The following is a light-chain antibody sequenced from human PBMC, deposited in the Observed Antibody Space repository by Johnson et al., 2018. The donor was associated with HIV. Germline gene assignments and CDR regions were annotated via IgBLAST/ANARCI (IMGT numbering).Light chain of an antibody. J-gene: IGLJ1*01. CDR3: GTGDRSLSAGGV. Sequence: QSVLTQPPSVSAAPGQKVTISCSGSSSNIGNNYVSWYQQLPGTAPKLLIYDNNKRPSGIPDRFSGSKSGTSATLGITGLQTGDEADYYCGTGDRSLSAGGVCGTGTKVTV. CDR1: SSNIGNNY. CDR2: DNN. V-gene: IGLV1-51*01.